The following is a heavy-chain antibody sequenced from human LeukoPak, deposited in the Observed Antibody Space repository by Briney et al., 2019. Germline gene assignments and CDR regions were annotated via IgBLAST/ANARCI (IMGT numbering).Heavy chain of an antibody. CDR2: ISGSGTTI. V-gene: IGHV3-11*04. CDR3: ARSIQLWNQFDY. D-gene: IGHD5-18*01. J-gene: IGHJ4*02. Sequence: GGSLRLSCAASGFTFSDYYMSWMRQAPGKGLEWVSYISGSGTTIYYADSVKGRFTISRDNAKNSLYLQMNSLRAEDTAVYYCARSIQLWNQFDYWGQGTLVTVSS. CDR1: GFTFSDYY.